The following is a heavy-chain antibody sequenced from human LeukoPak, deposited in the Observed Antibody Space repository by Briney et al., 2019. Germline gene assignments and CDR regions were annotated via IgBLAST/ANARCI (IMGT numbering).Heavy chain of an antibody. V-gene: IGHV1-2*02. CDR1: GYTFTSYY. J-gene: IGHJ4*02. Sequence: GASVKVSCKASGYTFTSYYMHWVRQAPGQGLEWMGIINPNSGGTNYAQKFQGRVTMTRDTSISTAYMELSRLRSDDTAVYYCARGRLKTIAAAGTAFGYWGQGTLVTVSS. D-gene: IGHD6-13*01. CDR2: INPNSGGT. CDR3: ARGRLKTIAAAGTAFGY.